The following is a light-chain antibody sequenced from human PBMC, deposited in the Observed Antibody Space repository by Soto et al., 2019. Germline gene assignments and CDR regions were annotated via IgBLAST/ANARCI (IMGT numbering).Light chain of an antibody. CDR2: ASS. CDR3: QQSYSTPT. Sequence: DIQMTQSPSSLSASVGDRVTITCRTSQSVSIYVNWYQQKPGKAPILLIYASSSLQSWVPSRFSGSGSGTDFTLTISSLEPEDFATYYCQQSYSTPTFGQGTKVEIK. J-gene: IGKJ2*01. V-gene: IGKV1-39*01. CDR1: QSVSIY.